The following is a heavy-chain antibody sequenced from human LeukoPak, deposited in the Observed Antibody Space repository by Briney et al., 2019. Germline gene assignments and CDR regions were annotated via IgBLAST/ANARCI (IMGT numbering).Heavy chain of an antibody. Sequence: NPSETLSLTCAVYGGSFSGYYWSWIRQPPGKGLEWIGEINHSGSTNYNPSLKSRVTISVDTSKNQFSLKLSSVTAADTAVYYCAILDYGDYFIDYWGQGTLVTVSS. V-gene: IGHV4-34*01. D-gene: IGHD4-17*01. CDR1: GGSFSGYY. CDR3: AILDYGDYFIDY. J-gene: IGHJ4*02. CDR2: INHSGST.